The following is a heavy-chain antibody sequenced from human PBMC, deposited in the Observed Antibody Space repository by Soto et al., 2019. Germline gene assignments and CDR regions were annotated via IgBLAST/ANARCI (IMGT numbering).Heavy chain of an antibody. Sequence: PSETLSLTCTVSDGSISSSSYYWGWLRQPPGKGLEWIGSISYSGSTYYNPSLKSRVTISVDTSKSQFSLKLTSVTAADTAVYYCARGHGGITIFGAPGHFDYWGQGTLVTVSS. CDR3: ARGHGGITIFGAPGHFDY. CDR1: DGSISSSSYY. J-gene: IGHJ4*02. CDR2: ISYSGST. V-gene: IGHV4-39*01. D-gene: IGHD3-3*01.